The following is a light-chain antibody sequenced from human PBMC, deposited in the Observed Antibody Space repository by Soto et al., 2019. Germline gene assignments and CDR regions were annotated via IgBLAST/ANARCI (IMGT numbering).Light chain of an antibody. V-gene: IGLV2-14*01. CDR1: SSDIGGYIF. CDR3: SSYTISSTVV. Sequence: QSVLTQPASVSGSPGQSITVSCTGTSSDIGGYIFVSWYQQHPGKAPKLMIYDINNRPSGVSKRFSGSKSGNTASLTISGLQAEDEADYYCSSYTISSTVVFGGGTKVTVL. CDR2: DIN. J-gene: IGLJ2*01.